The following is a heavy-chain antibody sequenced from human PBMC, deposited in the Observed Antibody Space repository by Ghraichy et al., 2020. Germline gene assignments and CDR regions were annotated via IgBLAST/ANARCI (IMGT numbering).Heavy chain of an antibody. CDR2: ISAYNGNT. CDR3: ARVASMIVVVIYAFDI. V-gene: IGHV1-18*04. J-gene: IGHJ3*02. CDR1: GYTFTSYG. Sequence: ASVKVSCKASGYTFTSYGISWVRQAPGQGLEWMGWISAYNGNTNYAQKLQGRVTMTTDTSTSTAYMELRSLRSDDTAVYYCARVASMIVVVIYAFDIWGQGTMVTVSS. D-gene: IGHD3-22*01.